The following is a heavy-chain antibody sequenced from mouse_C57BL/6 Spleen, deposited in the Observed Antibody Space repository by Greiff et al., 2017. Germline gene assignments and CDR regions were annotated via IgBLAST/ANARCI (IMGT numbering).Heavy chain of an antibody. CDR1: GYAFSSYW. V-gene: IGHV1-80*01. D-gene: IGHD1-2*01. CDR3: ARSGYYGLYYSDY. Sequence: VQLQESGAELVKPGASVKISCKASGYAFSSYWMNWVKQRPGKGLEWIGQIYPGDGDTNYNGKFKGKATLTADKSSSTAYMQLSSLTSEDSAVYFCARSGYYGLYYSDYWGQGTTLTGSS. CDR2: IYPGDGDT. J-gene: IGHJ2*01.